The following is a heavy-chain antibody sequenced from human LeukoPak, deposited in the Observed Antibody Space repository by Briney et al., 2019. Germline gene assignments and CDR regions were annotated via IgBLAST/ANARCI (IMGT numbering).Heavy chain of an antibody. D-gene: IGHD4-11*01. CDR3: ARQGHYSDYAWYYFHY. Sequence: GGSLRLSCAASGFTVSTNYMSWVRQAPGKGLEWVSVIYTSGSTYYAGSVKGRFTISRDTSKNTLYLQMNSLRAEDTALYYCARQGHYSDYAWYYFHYWGQGTLDNLSS. CDR1: GFTVSTNY. CDR2: IYTSGST. J-gene: IGHJ4*02. V-gene: IGHV3-53*01.